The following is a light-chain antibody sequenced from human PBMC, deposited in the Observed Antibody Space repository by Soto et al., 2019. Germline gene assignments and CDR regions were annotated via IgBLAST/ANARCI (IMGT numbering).Light chain of an antibody. J-gene: IGLJ2*01. V-gene: IGLV1-44*01. CDR3: GRWHDGGGGVV. CDR1: TSNIGSNT. Sequence: QSVLTQPPSASGTPGQRVTISCSGSTSNIGSNTVTWYQQLPGTAPKLLIYSDDQRPSGVPDRFSGSKSGTSASLAISGPQSEDEGDYYCGRWHDGGGGVVFGGGTKLTVL. CDR2: SDD.